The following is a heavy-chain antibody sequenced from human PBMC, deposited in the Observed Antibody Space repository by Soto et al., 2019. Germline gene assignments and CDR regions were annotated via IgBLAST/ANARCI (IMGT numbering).Heavy chain of an antibody. CDR3: TTAREPYYYGSGSYRFLRDYFDY. CDR2: IKSKTDGGTT. V-gene: IGHV3-15*07. CDR1: GFTFSNAW. Sequence: GGSLRLSCAASGFTFSNAWMNWVRQAPGKGLEWVGRIKSKTDGGTTDYAAPVKGRFTISRDGSKNTLYLQMNSLKTEDTAVYYCTTAREPYYYGSGSYRFLRDYFDYWGQGTLVTVSS. J-gene: IGHJ4*02. D-gene: IGHD3-10*01.